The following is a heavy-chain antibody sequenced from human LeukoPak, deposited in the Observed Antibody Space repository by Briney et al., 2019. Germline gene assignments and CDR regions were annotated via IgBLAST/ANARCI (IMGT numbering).Heavy chain of an antibody. D-gene: IGHD6-13*01. CDR3: ARDPDTGSSWFWWFDP. Sequence: GASVKVSCKASGYTFTSYGISWVRQAPGQGLEWMGWISAYNGNTNYAQKLQGRVTMTTDTSTSTAYMELRSLRSDDTAVYYCARDPDTGSSWFWWFDPWGQGTLVTVSS. CDR1: GYTFTSYG. CDR2: ISAYNGNT. V-gene: IGHV1-18*01. J-gene: IGHJ5*02.